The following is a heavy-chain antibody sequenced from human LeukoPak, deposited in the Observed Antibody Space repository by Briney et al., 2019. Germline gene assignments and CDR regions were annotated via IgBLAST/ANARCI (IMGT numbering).Heavy chain of an antibody. Sequence: SETLSLTCAVSGGSLSGHSWSWIRQPPGKGLEWIGEISHSGRTNYNPSLSGRLTMSIDTSRNQFSMKLTSVTAADAAVYYCARLCLEITMIVVVFMPPQAWFDPWGQGTLVTVSS. CDR3: ARLCLEITMIVVVFMPPQAWFDP. CDR1: GGSLSGHS. V-gene: IGHV4-34*01. J-gene: IGHJ5*02. CDR2: ISHSGRT. D-gene: IGHD3-22*01.